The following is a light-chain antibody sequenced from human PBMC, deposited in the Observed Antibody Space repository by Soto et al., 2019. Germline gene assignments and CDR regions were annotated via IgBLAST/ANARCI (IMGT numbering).Light chain of an antibody. V-gene: IGLV1-51*01. Sequence: QSVLTQPPSVSAAPGQKVTISCSGSSYNIGHNYVSWYQHVPGTAPKLLIYDNNNRPSGIPDRFSGSKSGTSATLDIVGLQAGDEADYYCGTWDSSLSGVVFGGGTKVTVL. CDR2: DNN. J-gene: IGLJ2*01. CDR1: SYNIGHNY. CDR3: GTWDSSLSGVV.